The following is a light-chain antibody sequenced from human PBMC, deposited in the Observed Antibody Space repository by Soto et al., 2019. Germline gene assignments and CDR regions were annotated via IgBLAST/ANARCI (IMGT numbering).Light chain of an antibody. CDR3: QQYNNWPYT. CDR1: QSVSSN. V-gene: IGKV3-15*01. CDR2: GAS. J-gene: IGKJ2*01. Sequence: EIVMTQSPATLSVSPGERATLSCRASQSVSSNLAWYQQKPAQAPRLLIYGASTRATGIPARFSGSGSGTEFTRTISSLQSEDFAVYYCQQYNNWPYTFGQGTKLEIK.